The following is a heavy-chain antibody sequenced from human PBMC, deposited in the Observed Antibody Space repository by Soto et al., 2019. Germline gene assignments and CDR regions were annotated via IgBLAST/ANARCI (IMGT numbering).Heavy chain of an antibody. Sequence: PGGSLRLSCAAPGFTFSSYEMNWVRQAPGKGLEWVSYISSSGSTIYYADSVKGRFTISRDNAKNSLYLQMNSLRAEDTAVYYCARRSSSGWPYYYYYGMDVWGQGTTVTVSS. V-gene: IGHV3-48*03. CDR2: ISSSGSTI. J-gene: IGHJ6*02. CDR3: ARRSSSGWPYYYYYGMDV. CDR1: GFTFSSYE. D-gene: IGHD6-19*01.